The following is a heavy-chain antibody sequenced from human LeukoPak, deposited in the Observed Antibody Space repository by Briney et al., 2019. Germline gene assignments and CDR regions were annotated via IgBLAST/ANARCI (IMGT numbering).Heavy chain of an antibody. CDR3: ARGATTGYYPY. D-gene: IGHD3-9*01. V-gene: IGHV3-30*04. Sequence: GGSLRLSCEASGFTFSAYAMTWVRQAPGKGLEWVAVISYDGSNKYYADSVKGRFTISRDNSKNTLYLQMNSLTAEDTAVYYCARGATTGYYPYWGQGTLVTVSS. CDR2: ISYDGSNK. J-gene: IGHJ4*02. CDR1: GFTFSAYA.